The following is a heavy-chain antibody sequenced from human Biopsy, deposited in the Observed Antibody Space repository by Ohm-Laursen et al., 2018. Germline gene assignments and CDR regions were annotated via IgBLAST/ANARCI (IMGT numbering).Heavy chain of an antibody. Sequence: GTLSLTCTVFGKTFSDYQWSWIRQPPGKGLEWIGQINQAGTTNYNPSLKSRVSFSADASKYEFSLRLTSVTAADTAVYLCGNEVHGRDYWGLGAQVTVSS. J-gene: IGHJ4*02. CDR3: GNEVHGRDY. V-gene: IGHV4-34*08. D-gene: IGHD2-15*01. CDR2: INQAGTT. CDR1: GKTFSDYQ.